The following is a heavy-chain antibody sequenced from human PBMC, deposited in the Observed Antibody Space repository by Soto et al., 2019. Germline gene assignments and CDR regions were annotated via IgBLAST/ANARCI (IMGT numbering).Heavy chain of an antibody. CDR2: IWNDGSKQ. Sequence: GGSLRLSCVASGFTFSRYGMHWVRQAPGKGLEWVAVIWNDGSKQVYDDSVKGRFAISRDNSKNTLYLEMDSLRDEDTSVYYCARDDDYEANAIDLWGQGTLVTVSS. J-gene: IGHJ5*02. D-gene: IGHD4-17*01. CDR3: ARDDDYEANAIDL. V-gene: IGHV3-33*01. CDR1: GFTFSRYG.